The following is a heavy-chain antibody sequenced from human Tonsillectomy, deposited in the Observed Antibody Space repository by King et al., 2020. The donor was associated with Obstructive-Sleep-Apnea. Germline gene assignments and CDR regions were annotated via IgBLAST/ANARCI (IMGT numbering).Heavy chain of an antibody. CDR1: GFTFSSYA. Sequence: QLVQSGGGVVQPGRSLRLYCAASGFTFSSYAMHWVRQAPGKGLEWVAVIAYDGSNKYYADSVKGRFTISRDNSKNTLYLQMNSLRAEDTAVYYCARAGVEQLLVAGYGMDVWGQGTTVTVSS. CDR2: IAYDGSNK. CDR3: ARAGVEQLLVAGYGMDV. V-gene: IGHV3-30*04. J-gene: IGHJ6*02. D-gene: IGHD6-19*01.